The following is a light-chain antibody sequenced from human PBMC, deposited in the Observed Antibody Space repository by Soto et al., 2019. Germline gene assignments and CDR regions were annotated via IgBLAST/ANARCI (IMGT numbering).Light chain of an antibody. CDR3: QQYNNWPPLT. Sequence: EIVMTQSPVTLSVSPGERATLSYRASQSVSSNLAWYQQKPGQPPRLLIYGASTRATGIPARFSGSGSGTEFTLTISNVQSEDFALYHCQQYNNWPPLTFGGGTKVEVK. J-gene: IGKJ4*01. CDR2: GAS. V-gene: IGKV3-15*01. CDR1: QSVSSN.